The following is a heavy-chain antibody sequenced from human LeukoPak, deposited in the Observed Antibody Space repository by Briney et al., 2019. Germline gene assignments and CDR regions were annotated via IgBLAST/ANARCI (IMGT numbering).Heavy chain of an antibody. Sequence: GGSLRLSCAASGFTSRDYYVSWIRQAPGKGLEWLSYITTSGSTIYYADSVKGRFTISRDNAKNSLYLQMNSLRAEDTAVYYCARARGIVATVVGYYFDYWGQGTLVTVSS. CDR1: GFTSRDYY. D-gene: IGHD5-12*01. CDR2: ITTSGSTI. V-gene: IGHV3-11*01. J-gene: IGHJ4*02. CDR3: ARARGIVATVVGYYFDY.